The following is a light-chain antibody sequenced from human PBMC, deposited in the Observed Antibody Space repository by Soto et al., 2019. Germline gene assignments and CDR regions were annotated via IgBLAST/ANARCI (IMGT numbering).Light chain of an antibody. CDR2: EAL. V-gene: IGKV3-11*01. CDR1: QGLGTN. J-gene: IGKJ4*02. CDR3: QQRNNWPLT. Sequence: SQSPASLSVSPGERATLSCRASQGLGTNLAWYQQKPGKAPRLLIYEALNRATGIPARFSGSGSGTDFTLTISSLEPEDFAVYYCQQRNNWPLTFGGGTKVDIK.